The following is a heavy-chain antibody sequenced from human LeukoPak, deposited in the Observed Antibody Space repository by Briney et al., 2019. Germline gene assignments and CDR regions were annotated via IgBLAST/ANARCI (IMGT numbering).Heavy chain of an antibody. J-gene: IGHJ4*02. CDR2: IYYSGST. Sequence: SETLSLTCTVSGGSISSHYWSWIRQPPGKGLEWIGYIYYSGSTNYNPSLKSRVTISVDTSKNQFSLKLSSVTAADTAVYYCARHGARYYFDYWGQGTLVTVSS. CDR3: ARHGARYYFDY. D-gene: IGHD3-16*01. CDR1: GGSISSHY. V-gene: IGHV4-59*08.